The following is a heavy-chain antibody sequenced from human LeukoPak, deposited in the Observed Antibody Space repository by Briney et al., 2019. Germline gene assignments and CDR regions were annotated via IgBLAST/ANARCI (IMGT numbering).Heavy chain of an antibody. Sequence: SETLSLTCGVSGGSFSSHYWTWIRQPPGKGLEWIGEINPRGSTNYNPSLESRVTVSADTSRNQLSLSLTSVTAADSAVYFCARGLRQGSAWSWCPKEKSYQYMDVWGTGTTVIVSS. CDR3: ARGLRQGSAWSWCPKEKSYQYMDV. J-gene: IGHJ6*04. D-gene: IGHD6-19*01. CDR2: INPRGST. V-gene: IGHV4-34*01. CDR1: GGSFSSHY.